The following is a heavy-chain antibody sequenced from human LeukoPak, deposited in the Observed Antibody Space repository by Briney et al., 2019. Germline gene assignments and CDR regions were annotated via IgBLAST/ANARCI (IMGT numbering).Heavy chain of an antibody. V-gene: IGHV3-74*01. CDR3: ARAHGYSSSWRIDY. CDR1: GFTFSSYW. J-gene: IGHJ4*02. Sequence: GGSLRLSCAASGFTFSSYWMHWVRQAPGKGLLLVSRVNSDGSSTSYADSVKGRFTISRDNAKNTLYLQMNSLRAEDTAVYYCARAHGYSSSWRIDYWGQGTLVTVSS. CDR2: VNSDGSST. D-gene: IGHD6-13*01.